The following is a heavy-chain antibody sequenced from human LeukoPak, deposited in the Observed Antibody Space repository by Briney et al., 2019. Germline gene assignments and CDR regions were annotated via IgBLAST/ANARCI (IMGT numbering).Heavy chain of an antibody. CDR1: GGTFSSYA. CDR3: AMKYSSSLGAFDI. V-gene: IGHV1-69*04. CDR2: IIPILGIA. Sequence: GASVKVSCKASGGTFSSYAISWVRQAPGQGLEWMGRIIPILGIANYAQKFQGRVTITTDESTSTAYMELSSLRSEDTAVYYCAMKYSSSLGAFDIWGQGTMVTVSS. J-gene: IGHJ3*02. D-gene: IGHD6-6*01.